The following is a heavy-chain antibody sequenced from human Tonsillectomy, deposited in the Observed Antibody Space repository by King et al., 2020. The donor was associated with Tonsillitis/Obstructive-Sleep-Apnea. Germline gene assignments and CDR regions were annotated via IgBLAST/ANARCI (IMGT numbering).Heavy chain of an antibody. CDR2: IKEDGSEK. CDR3: VRDRSPVRQTTWDDAFDI. CDR1: GFTFNSDW. D-gene: IGHD1-1*01. Sequence: VQLVESGGGLVQPGGSLRLSCAASGFTFNSDWMTWVRQAPGKGLEWVANIKEDGSEKNYVDSVKGRFTISRDNTKNSLYLQLNTLRAEDTAVDYCVRDRSPVRQTTWDDAFDIWGQGTMVTVSA. V-gene: IGHV3-7*01. J-gene: IGHJ3*02.